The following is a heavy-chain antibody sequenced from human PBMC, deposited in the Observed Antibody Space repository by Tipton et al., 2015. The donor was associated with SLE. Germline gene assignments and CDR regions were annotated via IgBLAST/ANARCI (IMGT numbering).Heavy chain of an antibody. J-gene: IGHJ4*02. V-gene: IGHV4-59*01. D-gene: IGHD1-7*01. CDR2: IYYSGST. CDR3: AITGTTEY. CDR1: GGSISSYY. Sequence: TLSLNCTVSGGSISSYYWSWIRQPPGKGLEWIGYIYYSGSTNYNPSLKSRVTISVDTSKNQFSLKLSSVTAADTAVYYCAITGTTEYWGQGTLVTVSS.